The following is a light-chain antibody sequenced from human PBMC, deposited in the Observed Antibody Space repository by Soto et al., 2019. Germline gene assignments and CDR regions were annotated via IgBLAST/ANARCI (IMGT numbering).Light chain of an antibody. Sequence: DIQMTQSPSAMSASVGDRVTITCRASQGISNFLAWFQQKPGKVPKRLIYTASNLQSGVPSRFSGSGSGTAFTLTISSLQPEDFATYFCLQHFSDPLTFGPGTKVDIK. J-gene: IGKJ3*01. CDR2: TAS. CDR1: QGISNF. CDR3: LQHFSDPLT. V-gene: IGKV1-17*03.